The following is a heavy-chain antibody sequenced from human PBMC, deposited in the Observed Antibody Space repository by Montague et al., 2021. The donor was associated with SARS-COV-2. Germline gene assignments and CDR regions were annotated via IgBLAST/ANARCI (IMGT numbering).Heavy chain of an antibody. Sequence: SLRLSCAAPGFTFISYAMSWVRQAPGKGLEWVSVIYSGVSSTYYADSVKGRFTISRDNSKNTLYLQMNSLRAEDTAVYYCAKGGYSPLTIFGVVRSHHYFDYWGQGTLVTVSS. CDR3: AKGGYSPLTIFGVVRSHHYFDY. CDR1: GFTFISYA. V-gene: IGHV3-23*03. D-gene: IGHD3-3*01. J-gene: IGHJ4*02. CDR2: IYSGVSST.